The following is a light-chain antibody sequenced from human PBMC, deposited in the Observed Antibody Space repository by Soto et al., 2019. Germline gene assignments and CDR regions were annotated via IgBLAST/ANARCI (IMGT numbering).Light chain of an antibody. CDR2: GAS. J-gene: IGKJ1*01. CDR1: QSTSSW. V-gene: IGKV1-5*03. Sequence: DILMTQSPSTLSASVGETVTLTCRASQSTSSWVAWYQQRPGKPPKLVIYGASTLERGVPSRFSGSGSGTEFTLTIAGLQPDDFATYYCQHYKRYKTFGQGTRV. CDR3: QHYKRYKT.